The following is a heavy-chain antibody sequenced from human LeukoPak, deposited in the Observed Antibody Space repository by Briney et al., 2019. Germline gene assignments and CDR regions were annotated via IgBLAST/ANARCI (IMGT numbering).Heavy chain of an antibody. Sequence: GGSLRLSCAASGFTFSSYGMHWVRQAPGKGLEWVTFIRYDGSNKYYADSVKGRFTISRDNSKNTLYLQMSSLRAEDTAVYYCAKDPTTVVTPGDYWGQGTLVTVSS. D-gene: IGHD4-23*01. CDR1: GFTFSSYG. V-gene: IGHV3-30*02. CDR2: IRYDGSNK. CDR3: AKDPTTVVTPGDY. J-gene: IGHJ4*02.